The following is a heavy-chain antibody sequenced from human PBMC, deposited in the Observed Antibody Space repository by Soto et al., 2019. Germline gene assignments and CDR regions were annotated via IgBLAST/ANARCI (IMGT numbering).Heavy chain of an antibody. Sequence: EVRLVESGGGLVQPGGSLRLSCAASGFTFSSYWMSWVRQAPGKGLEWVANIKQDGSEKYYVDSVKGRFTISRDNDKNTQYPQMNSLRAEDKAVYYCERERTYRFGSGYLDYAMDVWGHGTTVTVSS. J-gene: IGHJ6*02. V-gene: IGHV3-7*03. CDR2: IKQDGSEK. D-gene: IGHD3-3*01. CDR3: ERERTYRFGSGYLDYAMDV. CDR1: GFTFSSYW.